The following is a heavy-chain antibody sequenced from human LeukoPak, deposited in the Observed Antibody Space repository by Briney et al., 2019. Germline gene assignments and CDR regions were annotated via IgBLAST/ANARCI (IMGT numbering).Heavy chain of an antibody. CDR2: IRSKAYGGTT. J-gene: IGHJ4*02. CDR1: GLTFGDYA. V-gene: IGHV3-49*04. D-gene: IGHD3-9*01. CDR3: TRAREGYDILTGYFL. Sequence: GGSLRLSCTASGLTFGDYAMSWVRRAPGKGLEWVGFIRSKAYGGTTEYAASVKGRFTISRDDSKSIAYLQMNSLKTEDTAVYYCTRAREGYDILTGYFLWGQGTLVTVSS.